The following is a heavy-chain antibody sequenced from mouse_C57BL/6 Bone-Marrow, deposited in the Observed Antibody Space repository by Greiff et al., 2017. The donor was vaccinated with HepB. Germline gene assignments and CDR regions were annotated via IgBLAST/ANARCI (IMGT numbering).Heavy chain of an antibody. CDR3: ARLRDYDGDY. CDR2: IYPGDGDT. V-gene: IGHV1-82*01. D-gene: IGHD2-4*01. Sequence: VKLMESGPELVKPGASVKISCKASGYAFSSSWMNWVKQRPGKGLEWIGRIYPGDGDTNYNGKFKGKATLTADKSSSTAYMQLSSLTSEDSAVYFCARLRDYDGDYWGQGTTLTVSS. J-gene: IGHJ2*01. CDR1: GYAFSSSW.